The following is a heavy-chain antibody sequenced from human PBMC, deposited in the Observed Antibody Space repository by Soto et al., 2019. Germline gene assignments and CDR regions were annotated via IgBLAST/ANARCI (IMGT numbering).Heavy chain of an antibody. CDR2: IIPIFGTA. D-gene: IGHD1-26*01. J-gene: IGHJ4*02. CDR3: ARDGGRHSGGIDY. CDR1: GVTFSSYS. Sequence: QVQLVQSGAEVKKPRSSVKVSCKASGVTFSSYSINWVRQAPGQGLEWMGEIIPIFGTAIYAQKFQGRVTITAAESTSTAYMELSSLRSEETAVYYCARDGGRHSGGIDYWGQGTLVTVSS. V-gene: IGHV1-69*01.